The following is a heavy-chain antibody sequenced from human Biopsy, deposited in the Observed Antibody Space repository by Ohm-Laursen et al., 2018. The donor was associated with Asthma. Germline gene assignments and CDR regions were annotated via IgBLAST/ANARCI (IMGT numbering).Heavy chain of an antibody. CDR3: AREVVSSGFYFDS. D-gene: IGHD3-22*01. CDR2: IYTSGST. CDR1: GGSIRNYY. V-gene: IGHV4-59*01. J-gene: IGHJ4*02. Sequence: GTLSLTCSVSGGSIRNYYWSWIRQPPGQRLEFIGYIYTSGSTNYNPSLKGRVTISADTSMNQFSLKLSSVTAADTAVYYCAREVVSSGFYFDSWGQGTLVTVSS.